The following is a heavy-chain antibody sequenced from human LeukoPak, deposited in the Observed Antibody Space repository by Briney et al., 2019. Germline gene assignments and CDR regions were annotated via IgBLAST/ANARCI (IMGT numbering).Heavy chain of an antibody. Sequence: PGGSLRLSCAASGLTFRSYGMHWVRQAPGKGLEWVAFIRYDGSNKYYADSVKGRFTISRDNSKNTLYLQMNSLRAEDTAVYYCAKMRQELWFGEDYFGYWGQGTLVTVSS. D-gene: IGHD3-10*01. CDR3: AKMRQELWFGEDYFGY. J-gene: IGHJ4*02. CDR2: IRYDGSNK. CDR1: GLTFRSYG. V-gene: IGHV3-30*02.